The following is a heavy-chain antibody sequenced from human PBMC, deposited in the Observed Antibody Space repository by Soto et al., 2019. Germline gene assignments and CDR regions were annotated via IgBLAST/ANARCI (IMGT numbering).Heavy chain of an antibody. CDR2: IKSNADGGTI. J-gene: IGHJ6*02. V-gene: IGHV3-15*01. CDR3: TTARRNSYGMDV. CDR1: EFTFSKAW. Sequence: GGSLRLSCAASEFTFSKAWMSWVRQAPGKGLEWVCRIKSNADGGTIDYAAPVKGRFTISRDDSKNMLYLQMNSLKTEDTAVYYCTTARRNSYGMDVWGQGTTVTVSS.